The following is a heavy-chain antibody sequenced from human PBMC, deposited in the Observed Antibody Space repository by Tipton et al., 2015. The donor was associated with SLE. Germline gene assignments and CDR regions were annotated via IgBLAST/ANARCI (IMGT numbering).Heavy chain of an antibody. CDR3: ARVGPIAAAGKGGWFDP. J-gene: IGHJ5*02. CDR1: GGSISSSNW. D-gene: IGHD6-13*01. Sequence: LRLSCAVSGGSISSSNWWSWVRQPPGKGLEWIGEIYHSGSTNYNPSLKSRVTISVDKSKNQFSLKLSSVTAADTAVYYCARVGPIAAAGKGGWFDPWGQGTLVTVSS. V-gene: IGHV4-4*02. CDR2: IYHSGST.